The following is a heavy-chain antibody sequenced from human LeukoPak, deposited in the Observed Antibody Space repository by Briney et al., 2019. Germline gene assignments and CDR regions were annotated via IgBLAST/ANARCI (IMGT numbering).Heavy chain of an antibody. D-gene: IGHD7-27*01. CDR2: ISYDGSNK. CDR1: GFTFSSYA. CDR3: AREAWGNVFFDY. Sequence: GGSLRLSCAASGFTFSSYAMHWVRQAPGKGLEWVAVISYDGSNKYYADSVKGRFTISRGNSKNTLYLQMNSLRAEDTAVYYCAREAWGNVFFDYWGQGTLVTVSS. J-gene: IGHJ4*02. V-gene: IGHV3-30-3*01.